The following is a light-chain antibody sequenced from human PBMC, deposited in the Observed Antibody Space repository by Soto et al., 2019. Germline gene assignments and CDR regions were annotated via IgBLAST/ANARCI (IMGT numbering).Light chain of an antibody. CDR1: NSDVGAYNY. V-gene: IGLV2-14*01. Sequence: QSALTQPASVSGSPGQSITISCTGTNSDVGAYNYVSWYQQHPGKAPKLIIYDVSNRPSGVSDRFSGSKSGNTASLTIAGLQAEDEAYYYCSSYTTGTSVVFGGGTQLTVL. CDR3: SSYTTGTSVV. CDR2: DVS. J-gene: IGLJ2*01.